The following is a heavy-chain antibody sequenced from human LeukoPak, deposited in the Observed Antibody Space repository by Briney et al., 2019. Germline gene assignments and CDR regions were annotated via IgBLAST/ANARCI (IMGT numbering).Heavy chain of an antibody. V-gene: IGHV3-23*01. CDR1: GFTFSSYA. D-gene: IGHD2/OR15-2a*01. CDR2: ISGSGSGT. CDR3: AKDLGLSRPTFGGGY. Sequence: GGSLRLSCAASGFTFSSYAMNWVRQAPGRGLEWVSTISGSGSGTYYADSVKGRFTISRDNAKNTLFLQMNSLRAEDTAVYYCAKDLGLSRPTFGGGYWGQGTLVIVSS. J-gene: IGHJ4*02.